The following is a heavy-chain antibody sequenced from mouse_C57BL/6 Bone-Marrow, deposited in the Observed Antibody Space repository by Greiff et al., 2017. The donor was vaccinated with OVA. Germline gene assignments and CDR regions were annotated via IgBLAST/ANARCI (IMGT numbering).Heavy chain of an antibody. Sequence: VQLQQSGPELVKPGASVKMSCKASGYTFTDYNMHWVKQSHGKSLEWIGYINPNNGGTSYNQKFKGKATLTVNQSSSTAYMELRSLTSEDSAVYYCARGSFITTVVEGYWGQGTTLTVAS. CDR2: INPNNGGT. J-gene: IGHJ2*01. CDR3: ARGSFITTVVEGY. V-gene: IGHV1-22*01. D-gene: IGHD1-1*01. CDR1: GYTFTDYN.